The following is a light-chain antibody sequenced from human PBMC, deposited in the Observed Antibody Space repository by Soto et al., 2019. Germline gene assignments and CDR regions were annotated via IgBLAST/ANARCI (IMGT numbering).Light chain of an antibody. J-gene: IGLJ1*01. CDR2: LNSDGSH. CDR3: QTWVTGIYV. Sequence: VLTQSPSASASLGASVKLTCTLSSGHSSYAITWHQQQPEKGPRYLMKLNSDGSHSKGDGIPDRFSGSSSGAERYLTISSLQSEDEADYYCQTWVTGIYVFGTGTKVTVL. CDR1: SGHSSYA. V-gene: IGLV4-69*01.